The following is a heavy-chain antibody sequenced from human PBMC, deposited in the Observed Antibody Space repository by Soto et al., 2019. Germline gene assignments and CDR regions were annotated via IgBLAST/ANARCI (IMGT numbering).Heavy chain of an antibody. CDR2: INPMIGTT. CDR1: GGTFYTYA. V-gene: IGHV1-69*01. Sequence: QVHLVQSGAEVKRPGSSVRVSCRASGGTFYTYAFTWVRQAPGQGLEWMGGINPMIGTTKYAQKFHGRVTFSADESASTDYMELSNLRYDDTAVYYCARDVSVMTSVFGFWGQGTLITVSS. CDR3: ARDVSVMTSVFGF. J-gene: IGHJ4*02. D-gene: IGHD3-10*01.